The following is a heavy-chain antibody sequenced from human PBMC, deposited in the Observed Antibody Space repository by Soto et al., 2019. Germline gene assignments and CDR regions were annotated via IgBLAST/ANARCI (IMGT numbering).Heavy chain of an antibody. CDR1: GFTFSSYA. J-gene: IGHJ4*02. CDR2: ISYDGSNK. CDR3: ESLYGDYVQDY. V-gene: IGHV3-30-3*01. Sequence: QVQLEESGGGVVQPGRSLRLSCAASGFTFSSYAMHWVRQAPGKGLEWVAVISYDGSNKDYTDSVKGRFTISRDNSKNTLYLQMNSLRAEDTAVYYCESLYGDYVQDYWGQGTMVTVSS. D-gene: IGHD4-17*01.